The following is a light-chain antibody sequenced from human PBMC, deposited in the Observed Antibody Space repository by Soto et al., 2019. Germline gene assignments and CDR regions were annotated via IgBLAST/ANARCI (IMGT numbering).Light chain of an antibody. V-gene: IGKV3-20*01. CDR3: QQYASSPLT. J-gene: IGKJ4*01. CDR1: QSVRSNY. Sequence: EIVLTQSPGTLSLSSGERATLSCRASQSVRSNYLAWYQQKPGQAPRLLIYGASSRATGIPDRFGGSGSGTEFTLTSSRLEPEDFAVYYYQQYASSPLTFGGGTKVEIK. CDR2: GAS.